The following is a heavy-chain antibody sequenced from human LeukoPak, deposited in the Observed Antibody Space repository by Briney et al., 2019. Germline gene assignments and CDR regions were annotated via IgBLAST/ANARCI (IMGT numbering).Heavy chain of an antibody. Sequence: GGSLRLSCAASGFSISSNYMTWVRQAPGRGPQWVSVIYSDGSTFYADSVKGRFTISRDSSKNTLYLQMNSLRAEDTAVYYCARDHRIGGSWGQGTLVTVSS. CDR1: GFSISSNY. D-gene: IGHD3-16*01. CDR3: ARDHRIGGS. J-gene: IGHJ4*02. V-gene: IGHV3-53*01. CDR2: IYSDGST.